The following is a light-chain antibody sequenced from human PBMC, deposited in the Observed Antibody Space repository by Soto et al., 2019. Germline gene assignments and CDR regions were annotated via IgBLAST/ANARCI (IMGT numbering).Light chain of an antibody. J-gene: IGKJ5*01. CDR2: GAS. V-gene: IGKV3-20*01. Sequence: EIVMTQSPDTLSVSPGEGATLSCRVSQSIRSNLAWYQQRPGQAPRLLIYGASNRATGIPDRFSGSGSGTDFTLTISRLEPEDFAVYYCQQYGSSPITFGQGARLEIK. CDR3: QQYGSSPIT. CDR1: QSIRSN.